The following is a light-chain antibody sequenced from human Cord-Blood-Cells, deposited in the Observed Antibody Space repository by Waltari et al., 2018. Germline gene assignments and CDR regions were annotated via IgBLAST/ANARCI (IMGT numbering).Light chain of an antibody. CDR1: SSTIGAGYD. CDR3: QSYDSSLSGSV. V-gene: IGLV1-40*01. Sequence: QSVLTQPPSVSGAPGQRVTISCTGSSSTIGAGYDVHWYQQLPGTAPKILIYGNSNRPSGVPDRFSGSKSGTSASLAITGLQAEDEADYYCQSYDSSLSGSVFGGGTKLTVL. CDR2: GNS. J-gene: IGLJ3*02.